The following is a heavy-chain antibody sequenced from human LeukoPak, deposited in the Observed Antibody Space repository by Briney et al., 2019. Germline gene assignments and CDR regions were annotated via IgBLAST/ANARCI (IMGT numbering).Heavy chain of an antibody. V-gene: IGHV3-23*01. CDR1: GFSFSSYA. CDR2: IVGSGYST. CDR3: AKVLGSGYDFDY. D-gene: IGHD5-12*01. J-gene: IGHJ4*02. Sequence: GGSLRLSCAASGFSFSSYAMSWVRQAPGKGLEWVSSIVGSGYSTYFADSVKGRFTISRDNSNNTLSLQMNSLRAEDTALYYCAKVLGSGYDFDYWGQGTLVTVSS.